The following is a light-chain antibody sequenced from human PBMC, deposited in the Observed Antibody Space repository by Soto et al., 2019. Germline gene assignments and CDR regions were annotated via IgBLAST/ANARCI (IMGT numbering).Light chain of an antibody. CDR3: QHYNSYSEA. V-gene: IGKV3-20*01. Sequence: EILFTQSPGTLSLSPGERATLSCRASQSVSSSYLAWYQQKPGQAPRLLIYGASSRATGIPDRFSGSGSGTDFTLTISRLQPDDFETYYCQHYNSYSEAFGQGTKVDIK. J-gene: IGKJ1*01. CDR2: GAS. CDR1: QSVSSSY.